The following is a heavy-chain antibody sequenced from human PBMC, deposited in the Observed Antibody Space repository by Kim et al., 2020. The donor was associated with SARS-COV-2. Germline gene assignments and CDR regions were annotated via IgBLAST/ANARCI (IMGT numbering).Heavy chain of an antibody. CDR3: ARGGYSSSWYPYYYYYGMDV. Sequence: GGSLRLSCAASGFTFSSYGMHWVRQAPGKGLEWVAVIWYDGSNKYYADSVKGRFTISRDNSKNTLYLQMNSLRAEDTAVYYCARGGYSSSWYPYYYYYGMDVWGQGTTVTVSS. J-gene: IGHJ6*02. V-gene: IGHV3-33*01. CDR2: IWYDGSNK. CDR1: GFTFSSYG. D-gene: IGHD6-13*01.